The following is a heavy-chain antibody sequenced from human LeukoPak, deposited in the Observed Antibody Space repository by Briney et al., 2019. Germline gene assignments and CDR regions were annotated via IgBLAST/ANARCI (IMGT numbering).Heavy chain of an antibody. Sequence: SQTLSLTCAISGDSVSNNRATWNWIRQSPSRGLEWLGRTYYRSKWYSDYTVSVKSRITFNPDTSKNQFSLQLNSVTPEDTAVYYCARDPEVLRFLEWLFSSYMDVWGKGTTVTVSS. D-gene: IGHD3-3*01. CDR3: ARDPEVLRFLEWLFSSYMDV. CDR1: GDSVSNNRAT. V-gene: IGHV6-1*01. J-gene: IGHJ6*03. CDR2: TYYRSKWYS.